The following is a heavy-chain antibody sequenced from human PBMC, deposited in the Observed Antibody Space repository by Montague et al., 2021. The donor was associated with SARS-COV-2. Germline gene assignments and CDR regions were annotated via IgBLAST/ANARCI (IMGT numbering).Heavy chain of an antibody. J-gene: IGHJ6*02. CDR3: ASGKYYDFWCGYYSHDYVSGMDV. D-gene: IGHD3-3*01. Sequence: SETLSLTCTVSGGSISSYHWSWIRQSAGKGLEWIGRIHTSGSTDYNPSLNSRVTMSVDTSKNQFSLKLSSVTAAVTAVYYCASGKYYDFWCGYYSHDYVSGMDVWGQGTTVTVSS. CDR1: GGSISSYH. CDR2: IHTSGST. V-gene: IGHV4-4*07.